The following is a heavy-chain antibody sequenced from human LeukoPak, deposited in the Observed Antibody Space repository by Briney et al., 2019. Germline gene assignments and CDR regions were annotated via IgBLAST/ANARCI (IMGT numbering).Heavy chain of an antibody. V-gene: IGHV5-51*01. D-gene: IGHD3-22*01. CDR3: ARHHPGDHYYDSSGVPLFDY. CDR1: EYSFTSYW. CDR2: IYLGDSDT. Sequence: HGESRKISCKGSEYSFTSYWIGWVRQMPGKGLEWMGIIYLGDSDTRYSPFFQGQVTISADKSISTAYLQWSSLKASDTAMYYCARHHPGDHYYDSSGVPLFDYWGQGTLVTVSS. J-gene: IGHJ4*02.